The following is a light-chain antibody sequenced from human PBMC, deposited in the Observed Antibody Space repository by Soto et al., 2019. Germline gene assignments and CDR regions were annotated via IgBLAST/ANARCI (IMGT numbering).Light chain of an antibody. Sequence: IVLTQSAGTLSLYPGERATLSCRASQSVSTYLVWYQQKLGQAPRLLIYEASSRATGIPDRFSGSGSGTDFTLTISRVEPEDFAVYYCQQYGSSPRTFGRGTKVEI. CDR3: QQYGSSPRT. J-gene: IGKJ1*01. CDR2: EAS. CDR1: QSVSTY. V-gene: IGKV3-20*01.